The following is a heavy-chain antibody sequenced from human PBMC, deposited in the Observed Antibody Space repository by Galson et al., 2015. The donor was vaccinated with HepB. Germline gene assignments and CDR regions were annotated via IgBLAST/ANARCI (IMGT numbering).Heavy chain of an antibody. V-gene: IGHV3-23*01. CDR1: GFTFSIYG. Sequence: SLRLSCAASGFTFSIYGITWVRQAPGKGLQWVSAIDATGKDFDYTDSVKGRFTISRDNSKNTVSLQMNSLGVEDTAVYYCARYNWGASPFDDWGQGTPVIVSS. D-gene: IGHD1-20*01. CDR2: IDATGKDF. CDR3: ARYNWGASPFDD. J-gene: IGHJ4*02.